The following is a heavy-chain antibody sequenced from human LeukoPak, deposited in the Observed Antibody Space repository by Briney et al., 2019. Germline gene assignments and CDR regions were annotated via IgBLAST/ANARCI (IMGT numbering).Heavy chain of an antibody. V-gene: IGHV3-11*01. CDR3: ATDGAGFDT. Sequence: GGSLRLSCAASGFTFNDYYMSWIRQAPGKGLEWLSYINIGGTNTHYANSVKGRFTISRDNAKKSLYLEMNNLRAEDTAVYYCATDGAGFDTWGQGVLVTVSS. CDR1: GFTFNDYY. J-gene: IGHJ5*02. CDR2: INIGGTNT.